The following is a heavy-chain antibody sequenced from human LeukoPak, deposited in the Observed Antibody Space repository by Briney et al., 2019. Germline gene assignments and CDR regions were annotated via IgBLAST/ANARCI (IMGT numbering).Heavy chain of an antibody. Sequence: SETLSLTCTVPGGSISSYYWSWIRQPAGKGLECSGRIYTSGSTNYNPSLKSRVTISVDKSKNQFSLRLSSVTAADTAVYYCARSRYCSSTSCPSYRFDYWGQGTLVTVSS. CDR2: IYTSGST. V-gene: IGHV4-4*07. CDR1: GGSISSYY. J-gene: IGHJ4*02. CDR3: ARSRYCSSTSCPSYRFDY. D-gene: IGHD2-2*01.